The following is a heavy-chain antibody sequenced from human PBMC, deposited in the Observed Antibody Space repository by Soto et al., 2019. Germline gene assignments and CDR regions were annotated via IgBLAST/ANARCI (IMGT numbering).Heavy chain of an antibody. J-gene: IGHJ4*02. CDR3: AKDAVSGDGVWLAQD. Sequence: RRLSCAASGFTFSSYAIIWIRQVPGKGLEWVSGLYGSGGGIHYADSVKGRFTISRDNSASSVYLQMNNLRVEDTAIYYCAKDAVSGDGVWLAQDWGQGTVVTVSS. CDR2: LYGSGGGI. D-gene: IGHD4-17*01. V-gene: IGHV3-23*01. CDR1: GFTFSSYA.